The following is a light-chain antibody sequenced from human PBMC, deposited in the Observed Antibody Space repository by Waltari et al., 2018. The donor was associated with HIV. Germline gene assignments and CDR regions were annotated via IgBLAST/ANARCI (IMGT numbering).Light chain of an antibody. Sequence: DFQMTQSPSTLSASVGDRVTITCRASQSISSWLAWYQQKPAKAPKVLLYKESSLGSGVPSRCIGSGSGTEFTLTISSLQPADSATYYSQQYDSYPLTFGGGTKVEIK. V-gene: IGKV1-5*03. CDR3: QQYDSYPLT. CDR2: KES. CDR1: QSISSW. J-gene: IGKJ4*01.